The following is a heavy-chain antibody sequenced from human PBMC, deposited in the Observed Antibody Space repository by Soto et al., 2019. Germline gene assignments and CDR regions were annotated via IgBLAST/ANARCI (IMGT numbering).Heavy chain of an antibody. CDR3: VRSGDYRSGSYWYFFDY. D-gene: IGHD3-10*01. CDR2: IYWKGGNR. CDR1: GLADSSYA. J-gene: IGHJ4*02. Sequence: GGSLRLSCAASGLADSSYALSWVRHVPGKGLGWVSGIYWKGGNRHYADSVKGRFTITRDNAKNSLYLQLDSLRAEDTALYYCVRSGDYRSGSYWYFFDYWGQGTQVTVPS. V-gene: IGHV3-20*04.